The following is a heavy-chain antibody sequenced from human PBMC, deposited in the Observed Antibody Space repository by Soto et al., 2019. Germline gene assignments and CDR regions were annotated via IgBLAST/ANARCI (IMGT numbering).Heavy chain of an antibody. Sequence: GGSLRLSCAASGFTFSSYGMHWVRQAPGKGLEWVAVISYDGSNKYYADSVKGRFTISRDNSKNTLYLQMNSLRAGDTAVYYCARALRYNYYDSSGYDYDYYFDYWGQGTLVTVYS. CDR2: ISYDGSNK. D-gene: IGHD3-22*01. V-gene: IGHV3-30*03. J-gene: IGHJ4*02. CDR1: GFTFSSYG. CDR3: ARALRYNYYDSSGYDYDYYFDY.